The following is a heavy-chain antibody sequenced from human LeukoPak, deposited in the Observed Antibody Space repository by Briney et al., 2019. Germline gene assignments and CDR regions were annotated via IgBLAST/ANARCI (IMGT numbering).Heavy chain of an antibody. CDR2: ISGDGGGT. D-gene: IGHD6-19*01. V-gene: IGHV3-43*02. Sequence: PGGSLRLSCAASGFTFDDYAMHWVRQPPGKGLEWVSLISGDGGGTFYADSVKGRFTISRDNSKNSLYLQMNSLRTEDTALYYCAKLSGYSSGWYLGSGLFGAFDIWGQGTMVTVSS. J-gene: IGHJ3*02. CDR3: AKLSGYSSGWYLGSGLFGAFDI. CDR1: GFTFDDYA.